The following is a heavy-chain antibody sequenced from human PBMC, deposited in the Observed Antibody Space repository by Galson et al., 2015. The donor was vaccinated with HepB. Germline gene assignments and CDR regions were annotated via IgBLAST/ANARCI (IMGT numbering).Heavy chain of an antibody. D-gene: IGHD5-24*01. CDR2: IIPIFGTA. CDR1: GGTFSSYA. V-gene: IGHV1-69*13. J-gene: IGHJ6*02. Sequence: SVKVSCKASGGTFSSYAISWVRQAPGQGLEWMGGIIPIFGTANYAQKFQGRVTITADESTSTAYMELSSLRSEDTAVYYCARGEWLQSTGGYYYYGMDVWGQGTTVTVSS. CDR3: ARGEWLQSTGGYYYYGMDV.